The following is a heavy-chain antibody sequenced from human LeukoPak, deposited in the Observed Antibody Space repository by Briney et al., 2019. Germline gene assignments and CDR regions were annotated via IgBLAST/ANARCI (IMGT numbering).Heavy chain of an antibody. D-gene: IGHD3-22*01. Sequence: ASVNDSCRASGYTFTGYYLHWVRQAPGQGLEWMGRINCNSGRSNYAQKFQGRVTMTRDTSINTVYMVLSSLRFDDTAFYYCARADDTRGGNWFDPWGQGTLVTVSS. J-gene: IGHJ5*02. V-gene: IGHV1-2*06. CDR1: GYTFTGYY. CDR2: INCNSGRS. CDR3: ARADDTRGGNWFDP.